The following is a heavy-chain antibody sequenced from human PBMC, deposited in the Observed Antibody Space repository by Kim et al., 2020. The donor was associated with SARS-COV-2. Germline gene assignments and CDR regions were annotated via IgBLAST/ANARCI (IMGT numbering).Heavy chain of an antibody. J-gene: IGHJ2*01. V-gene: IGHV3-48*02. CDR3: ARDGMSSGSGYYYAGWYFDL. CDR2: ISRSSDTI. CDR1: GFSISSYC. D-gene: IGHD3-22*01. Sequence: GGSLRLSCTGSGFSISSYCMNWVRQAPGKGLEWVSYISRSSDTIYYADSVKGRFIFSRDNAKNSLYLEMSSLRDQDTAVYYCARDGMSSGSGYYYAGWYFDLWGRGTLVTVSS.